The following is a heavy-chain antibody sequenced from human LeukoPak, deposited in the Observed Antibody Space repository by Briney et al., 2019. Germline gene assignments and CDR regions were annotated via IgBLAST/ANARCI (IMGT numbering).Heavy chain of an antibody. D-gene: IGHD6-19*01. V-gene: IGHV3-30*02. CDR1: GFTFSSYG. J-gene: IGHJ3*02. Sequence: GGSLRLSCAASGFTFSSYGMHWVRQAPGKGLEWVAFIRYDGSNKYYADSVKGRLTISRDNSKNTLYLQMNSVRAEDTAVYYCAKDLNSSGWFKHDAFDIWGQGTMVTVSS. CDR2: IRYDGSNK. CDR3: AKDLNSSGWFKHDAFDI.